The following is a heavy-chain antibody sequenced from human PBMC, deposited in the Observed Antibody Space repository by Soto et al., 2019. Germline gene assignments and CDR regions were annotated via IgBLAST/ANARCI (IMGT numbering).Heavy chain of an antibody. Sequence: EVQLLESGGGLVQPGGSLRLSCAASGFTFRNYPMTWVRQAPGKGLDWVSTISGSGVDTYYPNSVEGRVTISRDNSKNTLYPQINSLSAEDTAVYYCAKGGLLPRANRWYWGQGTLVTVSS. CDR3: AKGGLLPRANRWY. V-gene: IGHV3-23*01. J-gene: IGHJ4*02. CDR1: GFTFRNYP. D-gene: IGHD3-16*02. CDR2: ISGSGVDT.